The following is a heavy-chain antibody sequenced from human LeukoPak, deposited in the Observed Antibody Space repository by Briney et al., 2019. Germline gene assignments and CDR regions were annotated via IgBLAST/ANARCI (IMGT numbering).Heavy chain of an antibody. V-gene: IGHV4-61*02. Sequence: KTSETLSLTCTVSGGSISSGSYYWSWIRQPAGKGLEWIGRIYTSGSTNYNPSLKSRVTISVDTSKNQFSLKLSSVTAADTAVCYCGAFYYYSYYMDVWGKGTTVTVSS. J-gene: IGHJ6*03. CDR1: GGSISSGSYY. CDR3: GAFYYYSYYMDV. CDR2: IYTSGST.